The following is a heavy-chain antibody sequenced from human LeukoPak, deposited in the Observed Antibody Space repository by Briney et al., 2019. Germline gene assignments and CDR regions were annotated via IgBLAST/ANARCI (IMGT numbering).Heavy chain of an antibody. J-gene: IGHJ4*02. CDR3: ARDLRDSSGYYYEGYFDY. D-gene: IGHD3-22*01. CDR1: GGSISSYY. CDR2: IYYSGST. Sequence: ETLSLTCTVSGGSISSYYWSWIRQPPGKGLGWIGYIYYSGSTNYNPSLKSRVTISVDTSKNQFSLKLSSVTAADTAVYYCARDLRDSSGYYYEGYFDYWGQGTLVTVSS. V-gene: IGHV4-59*01.